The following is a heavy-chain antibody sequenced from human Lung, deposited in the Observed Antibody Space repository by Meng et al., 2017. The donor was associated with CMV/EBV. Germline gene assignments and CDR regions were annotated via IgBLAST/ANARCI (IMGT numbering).Heavy chain of an antibody. CDR3: ARIAEGYCSSTSCYTRDYFAY. CDR2: IFSNDER. CDR1: GFSLSNARMG. V-gene: IGHV2-26*01. J-gene: IGHJ4*02. Sequence: SGXXLVKPTETLTLTCTVSGFSLSNARMGVSWIRQPPGKALELLAHIFSNDERSYSTSLKSRLTISKDTSKSQVVLTMTNMDPVDTATYYCARIAEGYCSSTSCYTRDYFAYWGPG. D-gene: IGHD2-2*02.